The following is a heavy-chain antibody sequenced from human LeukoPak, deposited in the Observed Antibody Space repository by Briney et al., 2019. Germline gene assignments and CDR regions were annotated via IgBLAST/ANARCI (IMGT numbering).Heavy chain of an antibody. CDR1: GGSTSSSSYY. Sequence: SETLSLTCTVSGGSTSSSSYYWGWIRQPPGKGLEWIGSIDYGGSTYYNPSLKSRVTISVDSPKNQVFLKLSSVTAADTAIYYCARSGYCSGGTCFWDYWGQGTLLTVSS. CDR3: ARSGYCSGGTCFWDY. V-gene: IGHV4-39*01. CDR2: IDYGGST. D-gene: IGHD2-15*01. J-gene: IGHJ4*02.